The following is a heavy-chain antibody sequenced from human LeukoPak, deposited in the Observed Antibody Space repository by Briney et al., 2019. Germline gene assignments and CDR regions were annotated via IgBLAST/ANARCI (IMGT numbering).Heavy chain of an antibody. CDR1: GFIFSSYE. J-gene: IGHJ4*02. D-gene: IGHD2-8*02. CDR2: ISSSGRTI. Sequence: GGSLRLSCAVSGFIFSSYEMSWVRQAPGKGLEWVSYISSSGRTIYYADSVKGRFTVSRDNAKNSLYLQMNSLRAEDTAIYYCATYRQVLLPFESWGQGTLVTVSS. CDR3: ATYRQVLLPFES. V-gene: IGHV3-48*03.